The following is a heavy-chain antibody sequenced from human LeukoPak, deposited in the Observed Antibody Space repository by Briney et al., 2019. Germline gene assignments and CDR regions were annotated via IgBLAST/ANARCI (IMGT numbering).Heavy chain of an antibody. V-gene: IGHV3-74*01. CDR2: ISRDGSST. CDR1: GISFSSHR. CDR3: ARGDCSSTSCPDTYYYYGMDV. Sequence: GGSLRLSCAASGISFSSHRMHWVRQAPGKGLVWVAHISRDGSSTTYADSVKGRFTISRDNAKNTLYLQMNSLRAEDTAVYYCARGDCSSTSCPDTYYYYGMDVWGQGTTVTVSS. D-gene: IGHD2-2*01. J-gene: IGHJ6*02.